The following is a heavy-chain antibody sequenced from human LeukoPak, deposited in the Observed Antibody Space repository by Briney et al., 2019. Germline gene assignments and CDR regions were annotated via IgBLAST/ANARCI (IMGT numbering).Heavy chain of an antibody. CDR3: ATYSSSWMDFDY. V-gene: IGHV3-23*01. D-gene: IGHD6-13*01. J-gene: IGHJ4*02. CDR1: GFTFSSYG. CDR2: ISGSGGST. Sequence: GGSLRLSCAASGFTFSSYGMSWVRQAPGKGLEWVSAISGSGGSTYYADSVKGRFTISRDNSKNTLYLQMNSLRAEDTAVYYCATYSSSWMDFDYWGQGTLVTVSS.